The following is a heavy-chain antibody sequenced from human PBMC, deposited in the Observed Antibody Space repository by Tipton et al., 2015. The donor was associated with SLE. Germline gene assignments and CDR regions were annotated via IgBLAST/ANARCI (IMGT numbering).Heavy chain of an antibody. CDR3: ARADGYSYGLDYFDY. D-gene: IGHD5-18*01. V-gene: IGHV4-59*12. Sequence: TLSLTCTVSNGSINLYYWSWIRQSPGKGLEYIGHVYYLGATNYSPSFESRVAMSVDTSKNQFSLKLSSVTAADTAVYYCARADGYSYGLDYFDYWGQGTLVTVSS. J-gene: IGHJ4*02. CDR2: VYYLGAT. CDR1: NGSINLYY.